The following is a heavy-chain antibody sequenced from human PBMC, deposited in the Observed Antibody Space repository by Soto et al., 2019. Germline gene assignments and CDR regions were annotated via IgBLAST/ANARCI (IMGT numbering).Heavy chain of an antibody. CDR1: GYTFTSYA. D-gene: IGHD5-12*01. J-gene: IGHJ4*02. V-gene: IGHV1-3*05. CDR3: ARGSKVALEKEVTGFFDS. Sequence: QVQLVQSGTEEKKPGASVKVSCKASGYTFTSYAIQWFRQAPGQSLEWMGWINVVNGHTYYSQKFQDRVVITRDTSASTAYMGLSNLRSEDTAVYYCARGSKVALEKEVTGFFDSWGQGTLVTVSS. CDR2: INVVNGHT.